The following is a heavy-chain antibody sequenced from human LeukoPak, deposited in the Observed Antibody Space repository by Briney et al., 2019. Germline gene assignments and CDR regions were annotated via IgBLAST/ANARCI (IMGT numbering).Heavy chain of an antibody. CDR1: GFTFGNYA. J-gene: IGHJ3*02. CDR2: ISGSGGST. CDR3: ALNGREVPSGAFDI. D-gene: IGHD3-16*02. Sequence: GGSLRLSCAASGFTFGNYAMSWVRQAPGKGLEWVSAISGSGGSTYYADSVKSRFTISRDNSKNTLYLQMNSLRAEDTAVYYCALNGREVPSGAFDIWGQGTMVTVSS. V-gene: IGHV3-23*01.